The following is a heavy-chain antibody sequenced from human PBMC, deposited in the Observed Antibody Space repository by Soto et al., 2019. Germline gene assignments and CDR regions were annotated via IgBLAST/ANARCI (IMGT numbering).Heavy chain of an antibody. V-gene: IGHV3-11*01. CDR3: ARVLWQHVRFGY. CDR2: ISSSDGTI. D-gene: IGHD6-6*01. Sequence: QVQLVESGGGLVKPGGSLRLSCTASGFTFSDYYMSWIRQAPGKGLEWISYISSSDGTIYYADSVKGRFTISRDNAKKSLYLQMISLRAGATAVYYCARVLWQHVRFGYWGQRTLVIVSS. J-gene: IGHJ4*02. CDR1: GFTFSDYY.